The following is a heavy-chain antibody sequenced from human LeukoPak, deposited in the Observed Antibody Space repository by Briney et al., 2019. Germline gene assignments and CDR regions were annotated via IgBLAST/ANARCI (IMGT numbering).Heavy chain of an antibody. CDR3: TRDHSSSWYVFDY. J-gene: IGHJ4*02. D-gene: IGHD6-13*01. CDR2: IRSKAYGGTT. CDR1: GFTFGDYA. V-gene: IGHV3-49*04. Sequence: GRSLRLSCTASGFTFGDYAMSWVRQAPGKGLEWVGFIRSKAYGGTTEYAASVKGRFTISRDDSKSIAYLQMNSLKTEDTAVYYCTRDHSSSWYVFDYWGQGTLVTVSS.